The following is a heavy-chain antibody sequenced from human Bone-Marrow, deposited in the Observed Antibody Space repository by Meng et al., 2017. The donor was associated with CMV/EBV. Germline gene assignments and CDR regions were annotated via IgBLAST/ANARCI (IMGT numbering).Heavy chain of an antibody. CDR1: GFTVSSNY. CDR2: ISSSSSTI. J-gene: IGHJ6*02. CDR3: ASANMVPTYYYYGMDV. Sequence: GESLKISCAASGFTVSSNYMSWVRQAPGKGLEWVSYISSSSSTIYYADSVKGRFTISRDNAKNSLYLQMNSLRAEDTAVYYCASANMVPTYYYYGMDVWGQGTTVTVSS. D-gene: IGHD3-10*01. V-gene: IGHV3-48*04.